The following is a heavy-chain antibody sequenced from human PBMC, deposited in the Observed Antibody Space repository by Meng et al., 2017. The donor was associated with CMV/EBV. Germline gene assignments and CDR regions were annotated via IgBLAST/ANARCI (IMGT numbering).Heavy chain of an antibody. D-gene: IGHD2-2*01. CDR1: GGSISSSNW. V-gene: IGHV4-4*02. Sequence: SETLSLTCAVSGGSISSSNWWSWVRQPPGKGVEWIGEIYHSGSTNYNPSLKSRVTISVDKSKNQFSLKLSSVTAADTAVYYCARSVGDIVVVPAASSLDYWGQGTLVTVSS. CDR3: ARSVGDIVVVPAASSLDY. J-gene: IGHJ4*02. CDR2: IYHSGST.